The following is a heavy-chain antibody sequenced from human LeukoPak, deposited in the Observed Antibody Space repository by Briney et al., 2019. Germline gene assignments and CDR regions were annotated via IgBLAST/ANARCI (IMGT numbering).Heavy chain of an antibody. V-gene: IGHV1-2*02. J-gene: IGHJ4*02. D-gene: IGHD3-22*01. Sequence: ASVKVSCKPSGYTFIDHYLHWVRHAPGQGLEWLGWIDPDTGDTNYPQKFQGRVTMTRDTSSSTAYMELKRLRSDDTAVYYCARAGHNSNSGGYDFWGLGTLVTVSS. CDR3: ARAGHNSNSGGYDF. CDR1: GYTFIDHY. CDR2: IDPDTGDT.